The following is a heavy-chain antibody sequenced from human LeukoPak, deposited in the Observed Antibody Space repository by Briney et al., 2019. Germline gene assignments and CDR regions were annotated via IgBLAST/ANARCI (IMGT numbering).Heavy chain of an antibody. V-gene: IGHV4-59*01. CDR2: ISYSRFT. D-gene: IGHD3-3*01. Sequence: PSETLSLTCSVSGGSISSYYWSWLRQPPRNALECIGYISYSRFTNSNPSLKGRVNIPVDTSKHQFSVKLCSVRPADTAVYYCERSGDFWSGYYPLFDYWGQGTLVTVSS. CDR1: GGSISSYY. J-gene: IGHJ4*02. CDR3: ERSGDFWSGYYPLFDY.